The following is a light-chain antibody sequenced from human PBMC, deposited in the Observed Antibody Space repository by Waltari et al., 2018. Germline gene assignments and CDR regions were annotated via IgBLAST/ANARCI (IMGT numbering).Light chain of an antibody. CDR1: SRDVGSSNV. CDR3: CSYAGSNFYL. Sequence: QSALTQPASVSGSPGQSITISCTGPSRDVGSSNVVSWYQQHPVKPPKLLIFEGSQRPSGVSNRFSGSKSGNTASLTISGLQAEDEADYYCCSYAGSNFYLFGTGTRVTVL. V-gene: IGLV2-23*01. CDR2: EGS. J-gene: IGLJ1*01.